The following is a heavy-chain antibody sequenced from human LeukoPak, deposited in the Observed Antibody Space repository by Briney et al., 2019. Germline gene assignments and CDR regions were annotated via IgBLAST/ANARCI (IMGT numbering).Heavy chain of an antibody. CDR1: GYTFTSYY. CDR2: INPSGGST. CDR3: ARVRHSGYDPLRDPFDY. V-gene: IGHV1-46*01. D-gene: IGHD5-12*01. J-gene: IGHJ4*02. Sequence: ASVNVSCKASGYTFTSYYMHWVRQAPGQGLEWMGIINPSGGSTSYAQKFQGRVTMTRDTSTSTVYMELSSLRSEDTAVYYCARVRHSGYDPLRDPFDYWGQGTLVTVSS.